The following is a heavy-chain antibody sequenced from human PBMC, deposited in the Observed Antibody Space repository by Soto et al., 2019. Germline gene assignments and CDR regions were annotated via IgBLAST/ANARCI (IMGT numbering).Heavy chain of an antibody. CDR2: INHSGST. CDR3: ARTPEVDTAMAIYYYYYMDV. CDR1: GGSLSGYY. D-gene: IGHD5-18*01. Sequence: TSETLSLTCAVYGGSLSGYYWSWIRQPPGKGLEWIGEINHSGSTNYNPSLKSRVTISVDTSKNQFSLKLSSVTAADTAVYYCARTPEVDTAMAIYYYYYMDVWGKGTTVTVSS. V-gene: IGHV4-34*01. J-gene: IGHJ6*03.